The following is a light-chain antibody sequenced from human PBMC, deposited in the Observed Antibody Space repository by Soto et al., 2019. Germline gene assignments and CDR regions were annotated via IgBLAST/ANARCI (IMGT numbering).Light chain of an antibody. Sequence: EIVMTPSPATLSVSPGERATLSCRASQSVSSNLAWYQQKPGQAPRLLIYGASPRATGIPARFSGSGSGTEFTLTIRTLQSEDFAVYDCQQYNNWPFRFGGGTKVDIK. V-gene: IGKV3-15*01. CDR1: QSVSSN. CDR3: QQYNNWPFR. J-gene: IGKJ4*01. CDR2: GAS.